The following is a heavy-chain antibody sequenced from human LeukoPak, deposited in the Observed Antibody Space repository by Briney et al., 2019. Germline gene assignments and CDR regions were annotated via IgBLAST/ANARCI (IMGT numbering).Heavy chain of an antibody. CDR3: AREFFDVRDV. V-gene: IGHV3-48*03. D-gene: IGHD3-3*01. Sequence: GSLRLSCAASGFTFSSYEMNWVRQAPGKGLEWVSYISSSGSTIYYADSVKGRFTISRDNAKNSPYLQMNSLRAEDTAVYYCAREFFDVRDVWGQGTTVTVSS. CDR1: GFTFSSYE. J-gene: IGHJ6*02. CDR2: ISSSGSTI.